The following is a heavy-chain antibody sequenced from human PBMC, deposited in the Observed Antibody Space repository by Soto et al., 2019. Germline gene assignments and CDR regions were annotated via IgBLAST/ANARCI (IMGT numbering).Heavy chain of an antibody. Sequence: GGSLRLSCAASGFTVSTYSMNWVRQAPGKGLEWVSSISSTTNYIYYGDSMKGRFTISRDNAKNSLYLEMNSLRAEDTAVYYCARESEDLTSNFDYWGQGTLVTVSS. V-gene: IGHV3-21*06. J-gene: IGHJ4*02. CDR1: GFTVSTYS. CDR2: ISSTTNYI. CDR3: ARESEDLTSNFDY.